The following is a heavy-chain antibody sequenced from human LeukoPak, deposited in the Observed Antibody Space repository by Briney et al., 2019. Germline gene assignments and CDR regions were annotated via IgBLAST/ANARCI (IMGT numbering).Heavy chain of an antibody. CDR1: GYSFTSYC. J-gene: IGHJ3*01. CDR3: GMSGDRVPLQDDVFDV. V-gene: IGHV5-51*01. Sequence: KYGESLKISCEVSGYSFTSYCIGWVRQMPGKGLEWMGIIYPGDSGPTYSPSFQGQVTISVDKSINTAYLQWSSLQASDTAMYYCGMSGDRVPLQDDVFDVWGQGTMVTVST. D-gene: IGHD1-26*01. CDR2: IYPGDSGP.